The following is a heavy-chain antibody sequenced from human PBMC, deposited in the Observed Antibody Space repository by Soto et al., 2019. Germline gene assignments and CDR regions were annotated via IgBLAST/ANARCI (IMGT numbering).Heavy chain of an antibody. CDR2: ISGSSSTI. J-gene: IGHJ4*02. Sequence: PGGSLRLSCAASGFTFSSYSMNWVRQAPGKGLEWVSYISGSSSTIYYADSVKGRFTISRDNAKNSLYLQMNSLRAEDTAVYYCASEYYYRTDYWGQGTLITVSS. V-gene: IGHV3-48*01. CDR3: ASEYYYRTDY. CDR1: GFTFSSYS. D-gene: IGHD3-10*01.